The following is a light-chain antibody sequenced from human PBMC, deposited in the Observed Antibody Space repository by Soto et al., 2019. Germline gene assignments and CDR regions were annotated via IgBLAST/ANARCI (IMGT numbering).Light chain of an antibody. CDR3: QQYDNHSYT. Sequence: DIQMTQSASSQSASVGDRVTITCQASQDISNYLNWYQQKPGKAPKLLIYDASNLETGVPSRFSGSGSGTDFTFTISSLQPEDIATYYCQQYDNHSYTFGQGTKLEIK. V-gene: IGKV1-33*01. CDR2: DAS. CDR1: QDISNY. J-gene: IGKJ2*01.